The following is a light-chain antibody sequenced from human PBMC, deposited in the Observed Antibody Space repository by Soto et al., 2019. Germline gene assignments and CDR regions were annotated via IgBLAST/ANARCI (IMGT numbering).Light chain of an antibody. J-gene: IGKJ1*01. CDR3: QQYGSSPQT. CDR2: GAS. CDR1: QSVTNNY. V-gene: IGKV3-20*01. Sequence: EIALTQSPGTLSLSPGETVALSCRASQSVTNNYLAWYQQKRGQAPRLLIYGASNRATGIPDRFSGGGSGTDFILTIIRLEPEDFAVYYCQQYGSSPQTFGQGTKVEIK.